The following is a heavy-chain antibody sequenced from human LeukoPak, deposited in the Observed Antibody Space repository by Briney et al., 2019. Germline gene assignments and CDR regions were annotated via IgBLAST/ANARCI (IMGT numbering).Heavy chain of an antibody. CDR2: IRSKGNSYAT. V-gene: IGHV3-73*01. Sequence: PGGSLRLSCVASGFTFSDSAMHWVRQASGKGLEWVGRIRSKGNSYATAYGASVKGRFTISRDDSKNMAYLQMNSLKIEDTAVYYRASYDYGDYARSFDIWGQGTMVTVSS. D-gene: IGHD4-17*01. CDR1: GFTFSDSA. J-gene: IGHJ3*02. CDR3: ASYDYGDYARSFDI.